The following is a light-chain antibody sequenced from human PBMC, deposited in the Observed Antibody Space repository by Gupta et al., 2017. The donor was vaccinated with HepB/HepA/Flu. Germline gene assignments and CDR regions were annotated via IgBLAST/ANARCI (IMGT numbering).Light chain of an antibody. Sequence: SYELTQPPPVSVSPGQTASITCSGDKLGDKYACWYQQKPGQSPVLVIYKDSKRPSGIPERFSGSNSGNTATLTISATQAMDEADYYCQAWDSSTASYVSGTGTKVTVL. J-gene: IGLJ1*01. CDR2: KDS. CDR3: QAWDSSTASYV. V-gene: IGLV3-1*01. CDR1: KLGDKY.